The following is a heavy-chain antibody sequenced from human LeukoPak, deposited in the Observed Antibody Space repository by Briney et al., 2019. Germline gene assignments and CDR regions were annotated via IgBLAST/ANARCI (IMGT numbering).Heavy chain of an antibody. J-gene: IGHJ6*02. D-gene: IGHD5-18*01. Sequence: PGGSLRLSCAASGFTFSSYSMNWVRQAPGKGLEWVSSISSSSSYIYYADSVKGRFTISRDNAKNSLYLQMNSLRAEDTAVYYCARPRYSRQYYGMDVWGQGTTVTVSS. CDR2: ISSSSSYI. V-gene: IGHV3-21*01. CDR1: GFTFSSYS. CDR3: ARPRYSRQYYGMDV.